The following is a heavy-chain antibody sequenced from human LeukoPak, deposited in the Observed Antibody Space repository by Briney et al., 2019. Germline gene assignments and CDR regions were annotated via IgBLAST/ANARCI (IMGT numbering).Heavy chain of an antibody. Sequence: KAGGSLRLSCAASGFTFSNYAMSWVRQAPGEGLEWVSAISGSGGNTYYAGSVKGRFTISRDNSRSTLYLQMYSLRAEDTAVYYCVSSSSGWYRFQYWGQGTLVTVSS. J-gene: IGHJ4*02. CDR2: ISGSGGNT. CDR1: GFTFSNYA. V-gene: IGHV3-23*01. D-gene: IGHD6-19*01. CDR3: VSSSSGWYRFQY.